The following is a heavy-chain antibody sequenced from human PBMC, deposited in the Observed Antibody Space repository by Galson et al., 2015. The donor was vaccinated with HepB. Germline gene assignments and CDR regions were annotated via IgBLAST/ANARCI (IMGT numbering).Heavy chain of an antibody. D-gene: IGHD6-13*01. CDR3: ARDLPYSSSWYSGGVDWFDP. CDR1: GDSVSSNSAA. CDR2: TYYRSKWYN. V-gene: IGHV6-1*01. J-gene: IGHJ5*02. Sequence: CAISGDSVSSNSAAWNWIRQSPSRGLEWLGRTYYRSKWYNDYAVSVKSRITINPDTSKNQFSLQLNSVTPEDTAVYYCARDLPYSSSWYSGGVDWFDPWGQGTLVTVSS.